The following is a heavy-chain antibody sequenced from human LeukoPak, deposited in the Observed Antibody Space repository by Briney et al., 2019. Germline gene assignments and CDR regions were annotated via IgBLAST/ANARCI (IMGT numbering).Heavy chain of an antibody. D-gene: IGHD1-1*01. V-gene: IGHV3-23*01. J-gene: IGHJ5*02. CDR1: GFTFTTSA. Sequence: GGSLRLSCAASGFTFTTSAMNWVRQAPGKGLEWVSGISGSGTSTYYADSVKGRFTISRDNSKSTLFLQMNSLRAEDTAVYYCAKPNWNPESDWFDPWGQGTLVTVSS. CDR3: AKPNWNPESDWFDP. CDR2: ISGSGTST.